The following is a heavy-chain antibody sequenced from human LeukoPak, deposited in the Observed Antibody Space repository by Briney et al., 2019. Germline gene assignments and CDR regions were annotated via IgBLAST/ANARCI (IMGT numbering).Heavy chain of an antibody. J-gene: IGHJ3*02. CDR2: MGGSGGNT. CDR1: GFTFSNYA. D-gene: IGHD2-2*01. Sequence: GGSLRFSCAASGFTFSNYAMSWVRQAPGKGLEWVAAMGGSGGNTNYADSVKGRFTISRDNSKNTLYLQMNSLRAEDTAVYYCARDPMYCSSTSCMGGAFDIWGQGTMVTVSS. CDR3: ARDPMYCSSTSCMGGAFDI. V-gene: IGHV3-23*01.